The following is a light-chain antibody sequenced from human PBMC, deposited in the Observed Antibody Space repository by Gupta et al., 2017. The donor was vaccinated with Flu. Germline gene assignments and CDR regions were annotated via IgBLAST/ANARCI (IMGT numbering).Light chain of an antibody. Sequence: YRVNERHSGVPDRFSASKSATSGSLAISGLRSEDEGDYFCGAWDNSLNSFVFGTGTTVTVL. CDR3: GAWDNSLNSFV. CDR2: RVN. J-gene: IGLJ1*01. V-gene: IGLV1-47*01.